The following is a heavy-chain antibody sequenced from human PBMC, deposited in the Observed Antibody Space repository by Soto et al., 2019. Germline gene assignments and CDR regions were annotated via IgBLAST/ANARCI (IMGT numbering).Heavy chain of an antibody. D-gene: IGHD3-22*01. J-gene: IGHJ4*02. V-gene: IGHV1-8*02. CDR2: MNPNSGNT. CDR3: ARSYYYDSSGYYNRPSDY. Sequence: ASVKVSCKASGYTFTSYGISWVRQAPGQGLEWMGWMNPNSGNTGYAQKFQGRVTMTRNTSISTAYMELSSLRSEDTAVYYCARSYYYDSSGYYNRPSDYWGQGTLVTVSS. CDR1: GYTFTSYG.